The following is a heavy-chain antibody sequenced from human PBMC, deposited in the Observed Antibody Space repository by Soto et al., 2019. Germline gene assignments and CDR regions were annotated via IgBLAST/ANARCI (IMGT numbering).Heavy chain of an antibody. V-gene: IGHV3-9*01. CDR1: GFIFDNHA. Sequence: EVQLVESGGGLVQPGRSLRLSCAASGFIFDNHALNWVRQAPGKGLEWVAGVSWNSGSIDYADSVKGRFTISRDNAKNSLYLQMNSLRAEDTAFYYCARGMCGGDCYSFDYWGQGTLVTVSS. CDR2: VSWNSGSI. D-gene: IGHD2-21*02. CDR3: ARGMCGGDCYSFDY. J-gene: IGHJ4*02.